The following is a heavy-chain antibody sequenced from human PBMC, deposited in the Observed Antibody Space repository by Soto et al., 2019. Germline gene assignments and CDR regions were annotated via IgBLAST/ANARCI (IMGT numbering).Heavy chain of an antibody. CDR3: ERGTGTVNFDS. J-gene: IGHJ4*02. V-gene: IGHV4-4*07. D-gene: IGHD1-1*01. CDR2: IYTRGTK. CDR1: GSSVSSDY. Sequence: NPAGTLSLTFIFSGSSVSSDYWSWIRQPAGKGLEWIGRIYTRGTKNYNPSFKSRVPMSVDTSKNQFSLNLSSVTAADTAVYYCERGTGTVNFDSWGRGILV.